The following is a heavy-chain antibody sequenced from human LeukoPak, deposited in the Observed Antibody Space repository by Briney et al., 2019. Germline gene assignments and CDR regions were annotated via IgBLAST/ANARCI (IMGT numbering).Heavy chain of an antibody. CDR3: ARGIAKHFDY. J-gene: IGHJ4*02. Sequence: ASVKVSCKASGYTFTTYAINWVRQAPGQGLEWMGWINTNTGNPTYAQGFTGRFVFSLDTSVSTAYLQISSLKAEDTAVYYRARGIAKHFDYWGQGTLVTVSS. V-gene: IGHV7-4-1*02. CDR2: INTNTGNP. CDR1: GYTFTTYA.